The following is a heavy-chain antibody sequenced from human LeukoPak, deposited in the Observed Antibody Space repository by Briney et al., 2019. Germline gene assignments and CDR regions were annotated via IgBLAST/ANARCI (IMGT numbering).Heavy chain of an antibody. CDR3: ARTAITIFGVVIIYNWFDP. V-gene: IGHV1-69*13. CDR2: IIPIFGTA. Sequence: GASVKVSCKASGGTFSSYAISWVRQAPGQGLEWMGGIIPIFGTANYAQKFQGRVTITADESTSTAYMELSSLRSEDTAVYYCARTAITIFGVVIIYNWFDPWGQGTLVTVSS. D-gene: IGHD3-3*01. CDR1: GGTFSSYA. J-gene: IGHJ5*02.